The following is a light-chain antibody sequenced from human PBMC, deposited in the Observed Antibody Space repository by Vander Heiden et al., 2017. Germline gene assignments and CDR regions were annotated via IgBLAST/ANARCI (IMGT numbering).Light chain of an antibody. CDR3: KSRDSSGDHG. CDR1: SLRSSY. Sequence: SSELTQDPAVSVALGQIVRITCQGDSLRSSYAAWYQQKPGQAPVLVIYGKNNRPSGIPDRFSGSSSGITDSLTITGAQAEDEADYYCKSRDSSGDHGFGTGTKV. CDR2: GKN. J-gene: IGLJ1*01. V-gene: IGLV3-19*01.